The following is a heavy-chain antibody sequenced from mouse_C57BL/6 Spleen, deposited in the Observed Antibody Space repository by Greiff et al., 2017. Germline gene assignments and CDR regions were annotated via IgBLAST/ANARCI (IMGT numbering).Heavy chain of an antibody. D-gene: IGHD2-1*01. CDR2: INPDSSTI. J-gene: IGHJ3*01. V-gene: IGHV4-1*01. CDR1: GIDFSRYW. Sequence: EVKLQESGGGLVQPGGSLKLSCAASGIDFSRYWMSWVRRAPGNGLEWIGEINPDSSTINYSPSLKDKFIISRDNAKNTLYLQMSKVRSEDTALYYCARYGNYPAWFAYWGQGTLVTVSA. CDR3: ARYGNYPAWFAY.